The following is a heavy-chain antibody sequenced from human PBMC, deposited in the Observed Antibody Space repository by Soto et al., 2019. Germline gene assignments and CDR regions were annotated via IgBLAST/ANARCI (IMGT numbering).Heavy chain of an antibody. D-gene: IGHD3-22*01. CDR2: INSDGSST. J-gene: IGHJ6*02. CDR1: GFTFSSYW. CDR3: ARDLRYYYDSSDRGMDV. Sequence: GGSLRLSCAASGFTFSSYWMHWVRQAPGKGLVWVSRINSDGSSTSYADSVKGRFTISRDNAKNTLYLQMNSLRAEDTAVYYCARDLRYYYDSSDRGMDVWGQGTTVTVSS. V-gene: IGHV3-74*01.